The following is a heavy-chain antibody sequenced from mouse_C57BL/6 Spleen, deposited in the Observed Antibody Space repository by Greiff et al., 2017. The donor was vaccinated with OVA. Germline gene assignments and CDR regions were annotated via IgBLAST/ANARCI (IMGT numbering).Heavy chain of an antibody. CDR3: ARRDYYYAMDY. D-gene: IGHD3-3*01. Sequence: QVQLQQPGAELVMPGASVKLSCKASGYTFTSYWMHWVKQRPGQGLEWIGEIDPSDSYNNYNQKFKGKSTLTVDKSSSTAYMQLSSLTSEDSAVYYCARRDYYYAMDYWGQGTSVTVSS. CDR2: IDPSDSYN. CDR1: GYTFTSYW. V-gene: IGHV1-69*01. J-gene: IGHJ4*01.